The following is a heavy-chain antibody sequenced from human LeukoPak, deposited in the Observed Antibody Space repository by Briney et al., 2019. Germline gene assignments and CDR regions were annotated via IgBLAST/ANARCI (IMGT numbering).Heavy chain of an antibody. CDR1: GFTFTSYW. V-gene: IGHV3-7*03. D-gene: IGHD4/OR15-4a*01. CDR2: IKQDGSEK. CDR3: AKDSAQPVWWNNWFDP. Sequence: GGSLRLSCAASGFTFTSYWMSWVRQAPGKGLEWVANIKQDGSEKYYVDSVKGRFTISRDNAKNSLSLQMNSLRAEDTAIYYCAKDSAQPVWWNNWFDPWGQGTLVSVSS. J-gene: IGHJ5*02.